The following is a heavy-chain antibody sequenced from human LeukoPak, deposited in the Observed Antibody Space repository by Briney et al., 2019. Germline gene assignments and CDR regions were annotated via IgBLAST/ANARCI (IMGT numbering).Heavy chain of an antibody. Sequence: SETLSLTCIVSGDSISSGKYYWGWIRQPAGKGLEWIGRIYSSGSTNYKPSLKSRVTIFIDTSKNQFSLKLSSATAADTAVYYCARARGDYYDSSSLAGVFDIWGQGTMVTVSA. V-gene: IGHV4-61*02. D-gene: IGHD3-22*01. CDR2: IYSSGST. J-gene: IGHJ3*02. CDR3: ARARGDYYDSSSLAGVFDI. CDR1: GDSISSGKYY.